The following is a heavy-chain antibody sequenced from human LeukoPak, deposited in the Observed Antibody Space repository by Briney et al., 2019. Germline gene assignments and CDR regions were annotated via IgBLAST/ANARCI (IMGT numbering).Heavy chain of an antibody. CDR3: ARGSRRTGSMVRGVSDLDY. Sequence: GASVKVSCKASGYTFTGYYMHWVRQAPGQGLEWMGWINPNSGGTNYAQKFQGRVTMTRDTSISTAYMELGRLRSDDTAVYYCARGSRRTGSMVRGVSDLDYWGQGTLVTVSS. J-gene: IGHJ4*02. CDR1: GYTFTGYY. CDR2: INPNSGGT. D-gene: IGHD3-10*01. V-gene: IGHV1-2*02.